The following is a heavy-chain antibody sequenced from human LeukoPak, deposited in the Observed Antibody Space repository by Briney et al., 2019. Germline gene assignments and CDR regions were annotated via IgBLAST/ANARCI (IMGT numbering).Heavy chain of an antibody. J-gene: IGHJ3*02. Sequence: GASVKVSCKASGYTFTNYGISWVRQAPGQGLEWMGWISVYNGNTNYAQELQGRVTMTTDTSTNTAYMELRSLRSDDTAVYYCARRRIVAGTDAFDIWGQGTMVTVSS. V-gene: IGHV1-18*01. CDR3: ARRRIVAGTDAFDI. CDR2: ISVYNGNT. D-gene: IGHD6-19*01. CDR1: GYTFTNYG.